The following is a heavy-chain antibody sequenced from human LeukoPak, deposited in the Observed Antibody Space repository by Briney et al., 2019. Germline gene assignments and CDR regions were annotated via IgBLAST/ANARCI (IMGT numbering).Heavy chain of an antibody. CDR1: GYTFTGYY. Sequence: ASVKVSCKASGYTFTGYYMHWVRQAPGQGLEWMGIINPSGGSTSYAQKFQGRVTMTRDTSTSTVYMELSSLRSEDTAVYYCARDRQQWLVLDYYYGMDVWGQGTTVTVSS. CDR3: ARDRQQWLVLDYYYGMDV. CDR2: INPSGGST. D-gene: IGHD6-19*01. V-gene: IGHV1-46*01. J-gene: IGHJ6*02.